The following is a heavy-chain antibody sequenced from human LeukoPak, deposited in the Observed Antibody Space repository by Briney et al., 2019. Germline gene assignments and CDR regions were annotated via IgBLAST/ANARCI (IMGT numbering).Heavy chain of an antibody. J-gene: IGHJ5*02. Sequence: SETLSLTCTVYNGSFSGYYWSWIRQPPGTGLEWIGEISHSGYTNLNPSLKSRLTISLDTSKNHFSLRLTSLTASDTPVYYCARHGFYGDSARRKFDPWGQGTLVTVSS. CDR3: ARHGFYGDSARRKFDP. D-gene: IGHD4-17*01. CDR2: ISHSGYT. V-gene: IGHV4-34*01. CDR1: NGSFSGYY.